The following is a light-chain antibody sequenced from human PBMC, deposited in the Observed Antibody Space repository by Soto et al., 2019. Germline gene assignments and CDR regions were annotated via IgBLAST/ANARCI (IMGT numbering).Light chain of an antibody. CDR3: CSYAGSYSYV. J-gene: IGLJ1*01. Sequence: QSVLTQPHSVSGSPGQSVTICCTGTSSDVGGYNYVSWYQEQPGKAPKLMIYDVSKRPSGVPDRFSGSKSGNTASLTISGLQAEDKADYYCCSYAGSYSYVFGTGTKVTVL. CDR2: DVS. V-gene: IGLV2-11*01. CDR1: SSDVGGYNY.